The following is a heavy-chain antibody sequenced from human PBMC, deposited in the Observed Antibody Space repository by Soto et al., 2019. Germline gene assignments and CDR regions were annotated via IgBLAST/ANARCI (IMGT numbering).Heavy chain of an antibody. D-gene: IGHD3-9*01. J-gene: IGHJ3*02. CDR3: AREGTGYSAFDI. V-gene: IGHV1-2*02. CDR1: GYTISDYY. Sequence: SLNLSCKASGYTISDYYMHSVRQTPGQGLEWMGWINPKSGGTKYVQKFQGRVTMTRDTSSNTVYMDLSRLTSDDTAVYYCAREGTGYSAFDIWGQGTMVTVSS. CDR2: INPKSGGT.